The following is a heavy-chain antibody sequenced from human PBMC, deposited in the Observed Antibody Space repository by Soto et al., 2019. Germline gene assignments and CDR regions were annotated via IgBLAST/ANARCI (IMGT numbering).Heavy chain of an antibody. Sequence: EVQLVESGGGLVQPGGSLRLSCAASGFTFSSYWMYWVRQVPGKGLVWVSRTDSDGSDTSYADYVKGRFTISRDNAKNTLYLQMKSLSAEDTAVYYCARDRGWSLFDYWGQGTLVTASS. V-gene: IGHV3-74*01. CDR2: TDSDGSDT. D-gene: IGHD6-19*01. CDR1: GFTFSSYW. J-gene: IGHJ4*01. CDR3: ARDRGWSLFDY.